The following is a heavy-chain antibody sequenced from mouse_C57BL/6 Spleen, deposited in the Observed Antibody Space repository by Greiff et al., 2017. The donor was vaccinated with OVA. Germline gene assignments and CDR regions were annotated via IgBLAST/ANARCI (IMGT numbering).Heavy chain of an antibody. J-gene: IGHJ2*01. CDR2: IYPGSGST. V-gene: IGHV1-55*01. Sequence: QVHVKQSGAELVKPGASVKMSCKASGYTFTSYWITWVKQRPGQGLEWIGDIYPGSGSTNYNEKFKSKATLTVDTSSSTAYMQLSSLTSEDSAVYYCARCYYGSRPCFDYWGQGTTLTVSS. CDR1: GYTFTSYW. D-gene: IGHD1-1*01. CDR3: ARCYYGSRPCFDY.